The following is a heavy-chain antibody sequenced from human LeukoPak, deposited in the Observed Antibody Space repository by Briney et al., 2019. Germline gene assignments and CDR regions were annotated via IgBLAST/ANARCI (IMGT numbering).Heavy chain of an antibody. CDR3: AKSIKVALSGAYFDP. J-gene: IGHJ5*02. Sequence: SVKVSCKASGGTFSSYTISWVRQAPGQGLEWMGRIIPILGIANYAQKFQDRVAMTTDTSTNTAYMELRSLRSDDTAVYYCAKSIKVALSGAYFDPWGQGTLVTVSS. CDR2: IIPILGIA. V-gene: IGHV1-69*02. CDR1: GGTFSSYT. D-gene: IGHD6-19*01.